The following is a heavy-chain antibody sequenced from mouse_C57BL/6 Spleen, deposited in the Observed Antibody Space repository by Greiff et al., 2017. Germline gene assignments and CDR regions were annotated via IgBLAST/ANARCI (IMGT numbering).Heavy chain of an antibody. CDR1: GYTFTSYW. CDR3: ARSSGTSYFDY. J-gene: IGHJ2*01. D-gene: IGHD4-1*01. Sequence: QVQLKQPGAELVKPGASVKLSCKASGYTFTSYWMQWVKQRPGQGLEWIGEIDPSDSYTNYNQKFKGKATLTVDTSSSTAYMQLSSLTSEDSAVYYCARSSGTSYFDYWGQGTTLTVSS. V-gene: IGHV1-50*01. CDR2: IDPSDSYT.